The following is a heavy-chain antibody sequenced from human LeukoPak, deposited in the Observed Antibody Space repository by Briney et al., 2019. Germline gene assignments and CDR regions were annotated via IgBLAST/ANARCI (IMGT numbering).Heavy chain of an antibody. V-gene: IGHV1-8*01. J-gene: IGHJ4*02. CDR1: GYTFSSYV. Sequence: GASVKVSCNASGYTFSSYVVNWGRQATGQGLEWMGWVNPNSGDTAYAQNFQGRVTMTRDTSINTAYMELSSLRSEDTAVYYGARGAWTSSFDHWGQGTLVTVSS. CDR2: VNPNSGDT. CDR3: ARGAWTSSFDH. D-gene: IGHD1-1*01.